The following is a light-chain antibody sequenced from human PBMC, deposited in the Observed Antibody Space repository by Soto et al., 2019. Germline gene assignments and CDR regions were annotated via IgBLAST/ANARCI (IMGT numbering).Light chain of an antibody. CDR2: AAS. CDR3: HQRYDWPIT. J-gene: IGKJ5*01. CDR1: QSVSSN. V-gene: IGKV3-15*01. Sequence: ERVMTQSPATLSVSPGERATLSCRASQSVSSNLAWYQQKPGQAPRLLIYAASTRATGIPARFSGSGSGTEFTLTISSLEPEDFAVYYCHQRYDWPITFGQGTRLEIK.